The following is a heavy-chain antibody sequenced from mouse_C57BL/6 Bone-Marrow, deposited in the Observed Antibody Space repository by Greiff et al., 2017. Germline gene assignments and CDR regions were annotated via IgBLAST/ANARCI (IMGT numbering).Heavy chain of an antibody. V-gene: IGHV1-64*01. Sequence: QVQLQQPGAELVKPGASVKLSCKASGYTFTSYWMHWVKQRPGQGLEWIGMIHPNSGSTNYNEKFKSKATLTVDKSSSTAYMQLSSLTSEDSAVYYCSTTVVLYYYAMDYWGQGTSVTVSS. CDR2: IHPNSGST. D-gene: IGHD1-1*01. CDR3: STTVVLYYYAMDY. J-gene: IGHJ4*01. CDR1: GYTFTSYW.